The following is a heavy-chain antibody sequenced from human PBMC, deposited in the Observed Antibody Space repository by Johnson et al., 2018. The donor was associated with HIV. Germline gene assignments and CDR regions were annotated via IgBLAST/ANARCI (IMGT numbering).Heavy chain of an antibody. CDR2: ISWDGGST. V-gene: IGHV3-43D*03. CDR3: AKDSGYENAFDI. J-gene: IGHJ3*02. Sequence: VQLVESGGGVVQPGRSLRLSCAASGFTFDDYAMHWVRQAPGKGLEWVSLISWDGGSTYYADSVKGRFTISRDNSKNSLYLQMNSLRAEDTALYYCAKDSGYENAFDIWGQGTMVTVSS. CDR1: GFTFDDYA. D-gene: IGHD5-12*01.